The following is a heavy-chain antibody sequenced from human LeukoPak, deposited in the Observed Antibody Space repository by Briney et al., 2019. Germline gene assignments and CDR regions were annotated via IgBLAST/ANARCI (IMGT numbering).Heavy chain of an antibody. J-gene: IGHJ4*02. D-gene: IGHD1-26*01. CDR1: GYTFTNYQ. Sequence: GASVKVSCKASGYTFTNYQMHWVRQAPGRGLKWMGIINPSGGSTSYAQQFQGRVTMTRDTSTSTVYMELSSLRSEDTAVYYCARRAYSGTYPLGYWGQGTLVTVSS. CDR3: ARRAYSGTYPLGY. CDR2: INPSGGST. V-gene: IGHV1-46*01.